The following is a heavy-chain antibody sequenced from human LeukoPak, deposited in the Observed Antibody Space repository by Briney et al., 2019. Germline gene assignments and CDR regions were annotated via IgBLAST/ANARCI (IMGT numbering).Heavy chain of an antibody. J-gene: IGHJ4*02. D-gene: IGHD5-18*01. CDR3: ARGGGYSYGYADY. CDR1: GFTVSSNY. V-gene: IGHV3-66*01. CDR2: IYSGGST. Sequence: PGGSLRLSCAASGFTVSSNYMSWVRQAPWKGLEWVSVIYSGGSTYYADSVKGRFTISRDNSKNTLYLQMNSLRAEDTAVYYCARGGGYSYGYADYWGQGTLVTVSS.